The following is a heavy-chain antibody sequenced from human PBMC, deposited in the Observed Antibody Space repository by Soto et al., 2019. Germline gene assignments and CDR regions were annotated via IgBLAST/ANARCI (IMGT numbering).Heavy chain of an antibody. V-gene: IGHV1-8*01. Sequence: QVQLVQSGAEVKKPGASVKVSCKASGYTFTSYDINWVRQATGQGLEWMGWMNPNSGNTGYAQKFQGRVTMTRNTSINTVYMKLSSRRSEDTAVYNCARGAYCSSTSCYRDYYGMDVWGQGTTVTVSS. J-gene: IGHJ6*02. CDR3: ARGAYCSSTSCYRDYYGMDV. D-gene: IGHD2-2*02. CDR2: MNPNSGNT. CDR1: GYTFTSYD.